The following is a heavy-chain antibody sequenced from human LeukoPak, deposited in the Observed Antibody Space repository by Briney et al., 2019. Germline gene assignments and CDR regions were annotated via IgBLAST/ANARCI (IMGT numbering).Heavy chain of an antibody. CDR3: ARDNSIGDAFDI. Sequence: GGSLRLSCAASGFTFSSYEMNWVRQAPGKGLEWVSYISSSGSTIYYADSVKGRFTISRDNAKNSLYLQMNSLRAEDTAVYYCARDNSIGDAFDIWGQGTMVTVSS. D-gene: IGHD4-11*01. J-gene: IGHJ3*02. V-gene: IGHV3-48*03. CDR2: ISSSGSTI. CDR1: GFTFSSYE.